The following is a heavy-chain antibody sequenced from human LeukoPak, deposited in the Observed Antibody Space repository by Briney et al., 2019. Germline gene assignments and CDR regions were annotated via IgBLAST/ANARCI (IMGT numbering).Heavy chain of an antibody. CDR1: GGSISSYY. Sequence: SETLSLTCTVSGGSISSYYWSWIRQPAGKGLEWIGGIYTSGSTNYNPSLKSRVTMSVDTSKNQLSLKLTFVTAADTAVYYCARDMTTVYDWFAPWGQGPLVTVST. CDR2: IYTSGST. V-gene: IGHV4-4*07. CDR3: ARDMTTVYDWFAP. J-gene: IGHJ5*02. D-gene: IGHD4-17*01.